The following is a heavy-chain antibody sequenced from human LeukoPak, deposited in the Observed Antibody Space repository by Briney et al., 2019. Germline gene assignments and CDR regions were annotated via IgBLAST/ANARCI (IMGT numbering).Heavy chain of an antibody. CDR2: ISSSDSTI. CDR1: GFTFSSYE. J-gene: IGHJ4*02. V-gene: IGHV3-48*03. CDR3: ARVLPHSDPLDY. D-gene: IGHD2-15*01. Sequence: GGSLRLSCAASGFTFSSYEMHWVRQAPGKGLEWVSYISSSDSTIYYADSVKGRFTISRDNAKNSLYLQMNSLRAEDTAVYYCARVLPHSDPLDYWGQGTLVTVSS.